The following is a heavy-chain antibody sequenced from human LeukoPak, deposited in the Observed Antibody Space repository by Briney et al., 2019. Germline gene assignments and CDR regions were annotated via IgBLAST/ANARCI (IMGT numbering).Heavy chain of an antibody. CDR1: GYTFTSYG. J-gene: IGHJ6*03. V-gene: IGHV1-8*01. D-gene: IGHD6-13*01. Sequence: GASVKVSCKASGYTFTSYGISWVRQATGQGLEWMGWMNPNSGNTGYAQKFQGRVTMTRNTSISTAYMELSRLRSDDTAVYYCARVQGIADLYYYYYYMDVWGKGTTVTISS. CDR2: MNPNSGNT. CDR3: ARVQGIADLYYYYYYMDV.